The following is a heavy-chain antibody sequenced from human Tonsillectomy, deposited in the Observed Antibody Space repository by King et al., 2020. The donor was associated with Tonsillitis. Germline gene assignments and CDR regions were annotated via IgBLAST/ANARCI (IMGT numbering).Heavy chain of an antibody. CDR3: ARGYTGLR. Sequence: VQLVESGGRLVQPGVSLRLSCAASGFTFSSYWMNWFRQVPGKGLDWVAKSKQDGSEKYYVDYVKGLFTISRYNAKNSLYLQMNSLRAEDTAVYYCARGYTGLRWGQGTLVTVSS. CDR1: GFTFSSYW. V-gene: IGHV3-7*01. CDR2: SKQDGSEK. J-gene: IGHJ4*02. D-gene: IGHD1-1*01.